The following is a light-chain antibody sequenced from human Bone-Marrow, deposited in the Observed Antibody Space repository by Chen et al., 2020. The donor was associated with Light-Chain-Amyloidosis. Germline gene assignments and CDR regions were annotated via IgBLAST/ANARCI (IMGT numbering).Light chain of an antibody. Sequence: SYLLTQPSSVSVAPGQTATIACGGNNIGSTSVHRYLKTPGQAPLLVVYDDSDRPSGIPERLSGSNSGNTATLTISRVEAGDEADYYCQVWDRSSDRPVFGGGTKLTVL. CDR3: QVWDRSSDRPV. CDR1: NIGSTS. CDR2: DDS. V-gene: IGLV3-21*02. J-gene: IGLJ3*02.